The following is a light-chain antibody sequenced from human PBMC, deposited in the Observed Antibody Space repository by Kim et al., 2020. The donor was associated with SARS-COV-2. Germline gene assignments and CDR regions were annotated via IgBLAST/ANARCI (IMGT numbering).Light chain of an antibody. CDR1: KYISNN. Sequence: VSLGERATLYCRASKYISNNLAWYQQKPGQAPRLLIHGASTRATGIPARFSGSGSGTEFTLTISSLQSEDFAVYYCQEYSNWPPYTFGQGTKLEI. CDR2: GAS. J-gene: IGKJ2*01. V-gene: IGKV3-15*01. CDR3: QEYSNWPPYT.